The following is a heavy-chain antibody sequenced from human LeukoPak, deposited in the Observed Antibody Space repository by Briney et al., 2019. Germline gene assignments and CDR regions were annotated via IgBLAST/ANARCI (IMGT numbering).Heavy chain of an antibody. CDR3: ATQYGSSWRDYFDY. CDR2: FSGSGAGT. J-gene: IGHJ4*02. CDR1: GFTFSAYS. Sequence: GGSLRLSCAASGFTFSAYSMNWVRQAPGKGLDWVSAFSGSGAGTYSADSVKGRFTVSRDNSKNTLYLQMNNLRAEDTAVYYCATQYGSSWRDYFDYWGQGTLVTVSS. V-gene: IGHV3-23*01. D-gene: IGHD6-13*01.